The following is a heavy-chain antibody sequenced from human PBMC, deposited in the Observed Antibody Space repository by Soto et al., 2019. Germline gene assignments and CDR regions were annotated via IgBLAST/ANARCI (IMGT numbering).Heavy chain of an antibody. CDR3: ISLIDITMVPQAE. CDR1: GFTFSASA. Sequence: EVQLVQSGGVVVQPGGSLKLSCAASGFTFSASAIHWFRQASGKGLEWVGRIRSEGNTYATAYAASVIGRFTISRDDSESTAYLQMNSLKAEDTAMYYCISLIDITMVPQAEWGQGTLVTVSS. V-gene: IGHV3-73*01. CDR2: IRSEGNTYAT. D-gene: IGHD3-10*01. J-gene: IGHJ4*02.